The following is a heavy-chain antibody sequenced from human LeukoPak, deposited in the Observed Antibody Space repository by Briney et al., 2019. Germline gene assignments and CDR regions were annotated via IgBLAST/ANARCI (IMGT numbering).Heavy chain of an antibody. Sequence: GGSLRLSCAASGFTFRDYGMHWVRLAPGKGLEWVALISYDGSKEFYADSVKGRFTISRDNAKNSLYLQMNSLRAEDTAVYYCARTRWRYYFDYWGQGTLLTVSS. D-gene: IGHD2-15*01. J-gene: IGHJ4*02. CDR1: GFTFRDYG. V-gene: IGHV3-30*03. CDR3: ARTRWRYYFDY. CDR2: ISYDGSKE.